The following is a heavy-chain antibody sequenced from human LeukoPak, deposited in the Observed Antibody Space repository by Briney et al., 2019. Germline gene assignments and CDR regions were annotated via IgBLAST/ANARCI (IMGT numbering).Heavy chain of an antibody. Sequence: PGGSLRLSCAASGSTFSSYAMSWVRQAPGKGLEWVSAISGSGGSTYYADSVKGRFTISRDNSKNTLYLQMNSLRAEDTAVYYCAKGITKTYGDYYFDYWGQGTLVTVSS. D-gene: IGHD4-17*01. V-gene: IGHV3-23*01. CDR2: ISGSGGST. CDR3: AKGITKTYGDYYFDY. CDR1: GSTFSSYA. J-gene: IGHJ4*02.